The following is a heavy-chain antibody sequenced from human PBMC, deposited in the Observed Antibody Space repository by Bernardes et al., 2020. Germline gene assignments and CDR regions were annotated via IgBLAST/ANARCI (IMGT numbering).Heavy chain of an antibody. V-gene: IGHV3-30*18. J-gene: IGHJ3*02. CDR2: ISYDGSNK. Sequence: VGSLRLSCAASGFTFSSYGMHWVRQAPGKGLEWVAVISYDGSNKYYADSVKGRFTISRDNSKNTLYLQMNSLRAEDTAVYYCAKVIQAGPRHSFAFDIWGQGTMVTVSS. CDR3: AKVIQAGPRHSFAFDI. CDR1: GFTFSSYG. D-gene: IGHD5-18*01.